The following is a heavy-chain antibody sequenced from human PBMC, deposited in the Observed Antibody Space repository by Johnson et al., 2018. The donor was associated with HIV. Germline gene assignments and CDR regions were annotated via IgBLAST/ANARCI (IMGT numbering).Heavy chain of an antibody. CDR2: INWNGGST. CDR3: ARAVGISWVVNDAFDI. CDR1: GFTFDDYA. D-gene: IGHD2-15*01. V-gene: IGHV3-20*03. Sequence: VQLVASGGAVVRPGGSLRFSYAASGFTFDDYAMSWVRQAPGKGLEWVSGINWNGGSTGYAASVKGRFTISRDNAKNSLYLQMNSLRAEDTALYYCARAVGISWVVNDAFDIWGQGTMVTVSS. J-gene: IGHJ3*02.